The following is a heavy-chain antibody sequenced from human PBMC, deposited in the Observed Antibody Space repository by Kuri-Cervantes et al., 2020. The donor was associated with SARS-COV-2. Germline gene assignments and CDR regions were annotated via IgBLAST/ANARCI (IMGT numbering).Heavy chain of an antibody. CDR2: MNPNSGNT. CDR1: GYTFTSYD. CDR3: ARGRGYWLPADPIDY. D-gene: IGHD3-9*01. J-gene: IGHJ4*02. Sequence: SVQVSCKASGYTFTSYDINWLRQATGQGLEWMGWMNPNSGNTGYAQKFQGRVTMTRNTSISTAYMELSSLRSEDTAVYYCARGRGYWLPADPIDYWGQGTLVTVSS. V-gene: IGHV1-8*02.